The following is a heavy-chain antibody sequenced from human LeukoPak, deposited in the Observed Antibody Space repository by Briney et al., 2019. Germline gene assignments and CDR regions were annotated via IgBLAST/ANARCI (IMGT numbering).Heavy chain of an antibody. D-gene: IGHD3-22*01. CDR2: MNPNSGNT. V-gene: IGHV1-8*01. Sequence: ASVKVSCKASGYTFTSYDNNWVRQAAGQGLEWMGWMNPNSGNTGYAQKFQGRVTMTRNTSIRTAYMELSSLRSEDTAVYYCARNTYYYDSSGYHFDYWGQGTLVTVSS. J-gene: IGHJ4*02. CDR3: ARNTYYYDSSGYHFDY. CDR1: GYTFTSYD.